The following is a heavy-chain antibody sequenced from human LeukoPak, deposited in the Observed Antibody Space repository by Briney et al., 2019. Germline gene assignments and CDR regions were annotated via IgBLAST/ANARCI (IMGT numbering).Heavy chain of an antibody. D-gene: IGHD6-13*01. V-gene: IGHV3-21*04. CDR3: ARNPRNSWYFTGYYYYMDV. Sequence: PGGSLRLSCAASGFTFSSYSMNWVRQAPGKGLEWVSSISSSSSYIYYADSVKGRFTISRDNARNSLYLQMNSLRAEDMALYYCARNPRNSWYFTGYYYYMDVWGKGTTVTMSS. J-gene: IGHJ6*03. CDR2: ISSSSSYI. CDR1: GFTFSSYS.